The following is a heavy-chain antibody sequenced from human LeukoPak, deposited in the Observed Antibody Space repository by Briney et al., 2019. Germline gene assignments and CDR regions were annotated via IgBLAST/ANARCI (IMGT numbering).Heavy chain of an antibody. Sequence: GGSLRLSCAASGFTFSSCSMNWVRQAPGKGLEWASYISSSSSTIYYADSVKGRFTISRDNAKNSLYLQMNSLRAEDTAVYYCASSGWYGNAFDIWGQGTMVTVSS. J-gene: IGHJ3*02. CDR1: GFTFSSCS. V-gene: IGHV3-48*01. D-gene: IGHD6-19*01. CDR3: ASSGWYGNAFDI. CDR2: ISSSSSTI.